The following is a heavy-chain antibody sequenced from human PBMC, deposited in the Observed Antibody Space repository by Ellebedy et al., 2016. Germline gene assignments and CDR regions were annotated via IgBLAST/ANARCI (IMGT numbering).Heavy chain of an antibody. CDR1: GFTFSSYG. J-gene: IGHJ6*02. V-gene: IGHV3-33*01. CDR2: IWYDGSNK. Sequence: GESLKISXAASGFTFSSYGMHWVRQAPGKGLEWVAVIWYDGSNKYYADSVKGRFTISRDNSKNTLYLQMNSLRAEDTAVYYCARDRGEWELLPDGMDVWGQGTTVTVSS. CDR3: ARDRGEWELLPDGMDV. D-gene: IGHD1-26*01.